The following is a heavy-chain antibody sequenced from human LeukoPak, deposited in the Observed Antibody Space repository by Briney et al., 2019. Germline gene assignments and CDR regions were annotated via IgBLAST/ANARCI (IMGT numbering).Heavy chain of an antibody. CDR1: GGTFSTYA. CDR2: IIPIIGIA. D-gene: IGHD2-15*01. V-gene: IGHV1-69*04. CDR3: ARAGSCNGGSCSGRLDP. J-gene: IGHJ5*02. Sequence: GSSVKVSCKASGGTFSTYAISWVRQAPGQGLEWMGRIIPIIGIANYAQKFQGRVTITADMSTSTVYMELGSLRSEDTAVYYCARAGSCNGGSCSGRLDPWGQGTLVTVSS.